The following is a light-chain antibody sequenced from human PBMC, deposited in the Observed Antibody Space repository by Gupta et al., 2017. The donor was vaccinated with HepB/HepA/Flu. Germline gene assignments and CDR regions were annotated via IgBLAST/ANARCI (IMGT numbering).Light chain of an antibody. J-gene: IGKJ3*01. V-gene: IGKV2-28*01. CDR3: MQSVQVPRT. CDR2: LGS. CDR1: QSLLYSNGYNY. Sequence: DIVMTQSPLSLPVTPGEPASISCRSSQSLLYSNGYNYLDWFLQKPGQSPQLLIYLGSNRASGVPDRFSGSGSGTDFTLKISRVEAEDVGVYYCMQSVQVPRTFGPGTKVDLK.